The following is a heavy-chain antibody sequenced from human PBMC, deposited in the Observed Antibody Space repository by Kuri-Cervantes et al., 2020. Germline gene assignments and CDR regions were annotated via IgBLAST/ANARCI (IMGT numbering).Heavy chain of an antibody. CDR1: GGSISSGDYY. D-gene: IGHD3-10*01. V-gene: IGHV4-30-4*01. CDR2: INHSGST. CDR3: ARGLLVRRRQGMNAFDI. Sequence: LRLSCTVSGGSISSGDYYWSCIRQPPGKGLEWIGEINHSGSTNYNPSLKSRVTISVDTSKNQFSLKLSSVTAADTAVYYCARGLLVRRRQGMNAFDIWGQGTMVTVSS. J-gene: IGHJ3*02.